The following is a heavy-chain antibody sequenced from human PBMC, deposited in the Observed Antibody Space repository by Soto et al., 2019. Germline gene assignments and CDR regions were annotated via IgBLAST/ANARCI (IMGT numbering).Heavy chain of an antibody. CDR1: GGSISSYY. D-gene: IGHD6-19*01. Sequence: SETLSLTCTVSGGSISSYYWSWIRQPPGKGLEWIGYIYYGGGTNYNPSLKSRVTISVDTSKNQFSLQLSSVTAADTVVYYCARVGYSSGWPFDYWGQGTLVTVSS. CDR2: IYYGGGT. CDR3: ARVGYSSGWPFDY. J-gene: IGHJ4*02. V-gene: IGHV4-59*01.